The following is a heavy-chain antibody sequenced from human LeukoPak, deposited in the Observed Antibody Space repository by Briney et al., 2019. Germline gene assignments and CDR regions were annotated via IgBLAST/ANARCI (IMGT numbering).Heavy chain of an antibody. Sequence: ASVKVSCKASGYTFSSYYMHWVRQAPGQGLEWVGIINPSGGSTSYAQKFQGRVTKTRDTSTSTVHMELSSLRSEDTAVYYCAREDGSGGFDYWGQGTLVTVSS. CDR1: GYTFSSYY. CDR3: AREDGSGGFDY. D-gene: IGHD3-10*01. CDR2: INPSGGST. J-gene: IGHJ4*02. V-gene: IGHV1-46*01.